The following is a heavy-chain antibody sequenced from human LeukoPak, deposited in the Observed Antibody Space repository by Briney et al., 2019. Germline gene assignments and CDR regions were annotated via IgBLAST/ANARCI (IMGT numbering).Heavy chain of an antibody. V-gene: IGHV4-59*08. CDR3: ARHRDYYDT. D-gene: IGHD3-22*01. Sequence: SETLSLTCTVSGASINNNFWTWIRQPPGKGLEWIGYIYSSGSAKYNPSLKSRVIISGDTSKNQISLNLTSVTATDTAVYFCARHRDYYDTWGHGTLVTVSS. J-gene: IGHJ4*01. CDR1: GASINNNF. CDR2: IYSSGSA.